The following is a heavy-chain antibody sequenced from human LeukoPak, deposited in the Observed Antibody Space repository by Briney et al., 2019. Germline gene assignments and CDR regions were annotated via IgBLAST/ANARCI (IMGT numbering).Heavy chain of an antibody. CDR2: ISGSGGST. CDR1: GFTFSSYA. V-gene: IGHV3-23*01. D-gene: IGHD3-10*01. CDR3: ARGGESYYGSGSHDY. Sequence: GGSLRLSCAASGFTFSSYAMSWVRQAPGKGLEWVSAISGSGGSTYYADSVKGRFTISRDNAKKSLYLQMNSLRAEDTAVYYCARGGESYYGSGSHDYWGQGTLVTVSS. J-gene: IGHJ4*02.